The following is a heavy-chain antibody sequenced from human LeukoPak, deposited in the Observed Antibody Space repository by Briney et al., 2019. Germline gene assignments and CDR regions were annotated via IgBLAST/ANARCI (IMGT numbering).Heavy chain of an antibody. CDR2: IYYSGTT. D-gene: IGHD3-16*01. J-gene: IGHJ4*02. CDR3: ARDPPGKGALDF. Sequence: PSDTLSLTCTVSGGSLDSFYWSWIRQPPAKGLEYIGYIYYSGTTNYDPSLQGRVTLSVDMSKNQFSLKLISVTAADTAVYYCARDPPGKGALDFWGQGTLVTVSS. V-gene: IGHV4-59*01. CDR1: GGSLDSFY.